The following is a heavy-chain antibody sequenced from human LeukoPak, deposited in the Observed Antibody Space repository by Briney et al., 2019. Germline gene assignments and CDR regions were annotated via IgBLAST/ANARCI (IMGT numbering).Heavy chain of an antibody. D-gene: IGHD4-23*01. CDR1: GYTFTSYG. CDR2: ISAYNGNT. J-gene: IGHJ4*02. V-gene: IGHV1-18*01. Sequence: ASVKVSCKAFGYTFTSYGISWVRQAPGQGLEWMGWISAYNGNTNYAQKLQGRVTMTTDTSPSTAYMELRSLRSDDTAVYYCARGMQDPMTTVVSLDYWGQGTLVTVSS. CDR3: ARGMQDPMTTVVSLDY.